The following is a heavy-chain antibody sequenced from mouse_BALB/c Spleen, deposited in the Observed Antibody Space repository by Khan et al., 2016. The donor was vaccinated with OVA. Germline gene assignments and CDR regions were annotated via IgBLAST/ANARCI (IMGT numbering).Heavy chain of an antibody. CDR1: GFSLTGYG. CDR3: ARAHYGNFREAMDY. D-gene: IGHD2-1*01. Sequence: QVQLKQSGPGLVAPSQSLSITCTVSGFSLTGYGVNWVRQPPGKGLGWLGMIWGDGSTDYNSALKSRLSISKDNSKNQVFLKMNSLQTDDTARYXWARAHYGNFREAMDYWGQGTSVTVSS. CDR2: IWGDGST. V-gene: IGHV2-6-7*01. J-gene: IGHJ4*01.